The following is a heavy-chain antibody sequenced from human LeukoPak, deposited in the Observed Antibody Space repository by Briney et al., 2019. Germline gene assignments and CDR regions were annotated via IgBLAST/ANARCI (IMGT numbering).Heavy chain of an antibody. Sequence: SETLSLTCTVSGGSISSYYWSWIRQPPGKGLEWIGYIYCSGSTNYNPSLKSRVTISVDTSKNQFSLKLSSVTAADTAVYYCARDSSPDWYFDLWGRGTLVTVSS. J-gene: IGHJ2*01. CDR2: IYCSGST. CDR3: ARDSSPDWYFDL. CDR1: GGSISSYY. V-gene: IGHV4-59*01.